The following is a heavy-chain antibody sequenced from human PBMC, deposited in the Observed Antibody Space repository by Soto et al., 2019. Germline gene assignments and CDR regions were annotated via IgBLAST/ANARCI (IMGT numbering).Heavy chain of an antibody. D-gene: IGHD2-15*01. CDR3: ARVVVVVAATFFDY. CDR2: IYYSGST. V-gene: IGHV4-59*01. Sequence: SETLSLTCTVSGGSISSYYWSWIRQPPGKGLEWIGYIYYSGSTNYNPSLKSRVTISVDTSKNQFSLKLSSVTAADTAVYYCARVVVVVAATFFDYWGQGTLVTVS. J-gene: IGHJ4*02. CDR1: GGSISSYY.